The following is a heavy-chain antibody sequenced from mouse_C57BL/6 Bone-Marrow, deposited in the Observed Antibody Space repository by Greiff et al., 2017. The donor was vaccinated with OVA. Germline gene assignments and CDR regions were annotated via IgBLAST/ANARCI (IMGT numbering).Heavy chain of an antibody. J-gene: IGHJ3*01. V-gene: IGHV1-42*01. Sequence: VQLKESGPELVKPGASVKISCKASGYSFTGYYMNWVKQSPEKSLEWIGEINPSTGGTTYNQKFKAKATLTVDKSSSTACMQLKSLTLEDSAVYYCARGGSSPFAYWGQGTRVTVSA. CDR2: INPSTGGT. D-gene: IGHD1-1*02. CDR1: GYSFTGYY. CDR3: ARGGSSPFAY.